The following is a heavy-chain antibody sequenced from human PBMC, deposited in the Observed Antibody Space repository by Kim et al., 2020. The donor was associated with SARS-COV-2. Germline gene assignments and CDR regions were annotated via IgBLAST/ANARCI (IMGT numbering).Heavy chain of an antibody. CDR3: ARIYGDYVSNWFDP. Sequence: SETLSLTCTVSGGSISSSSYYWGWIRQPPGKGLEWIGSIYYSGSTYYNPSLKSRVTISVDTSKNQFSLKLSSVTAADTAVYYCARIYGDYVSNWFDPWGQGTLVTVSS. J-gene: IGHJ5*02. CDR1: GGSISSSSYY. CDR2: IYYSGST. D-gene: IGHD4-17*01. V-gene: IGHV4-39*01.